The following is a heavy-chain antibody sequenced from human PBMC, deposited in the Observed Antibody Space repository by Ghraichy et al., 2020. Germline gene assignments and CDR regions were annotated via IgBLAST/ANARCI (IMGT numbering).Heavy chain of an antibody. CDR1: GYTFTSYG. J-gene: IGHJ5*02. Sequence: ASVKVSCKAAGYTFTSYGISWVRQAPGQGLEWMGWISPYNGDTNYAQNFQGRVTMTTDTPATTAYMELSSLRSDATAVYYCGRGPYCSGSTCYSQYFPPWGQGTLVTVSS. D-gene: IGHD2-15*01. CDR2: ISPYNGDT. V-gene: IGHV1-18*01. CDR3: GRGPYCSGSTCYSQYFPP.